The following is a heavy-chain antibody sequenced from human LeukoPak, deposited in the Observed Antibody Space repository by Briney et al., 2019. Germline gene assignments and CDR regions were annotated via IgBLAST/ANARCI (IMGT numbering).Heavy chain of an antibody. V-gene: IGHV3-23*01. J-gene: IGHJ1*01. CDR1: GFTFSSYS. CDR3: AKDDDWGRYKH. Sequence: LGGSLRLSCAASGFTFSSYSMNWVRQAPGKGLEWVSGISPSGGITYYTDSVKGRFTISRDNSKNTQSLQMNSLRAEDTAVYYCAKDDDWGRYKHWGQGTLVTVSS. D-gene: IGHD3-16*01. CDR2: ISPSGGIT.